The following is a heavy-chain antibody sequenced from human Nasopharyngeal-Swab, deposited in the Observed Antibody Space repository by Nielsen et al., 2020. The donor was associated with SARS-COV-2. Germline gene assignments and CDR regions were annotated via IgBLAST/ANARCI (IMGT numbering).Heavy chain of an antibody. CDR2: IIPILGIA. J-gene: IGHJ5*02. CDR1: GGTFSSYA. V-gene: IGHV1-69*04. CDR3: ARGSYGYWHWFDP. D-gene: IGHD5-18*01. Sequence: SVKVSCKASGGTFSSYAISWVRQAPGQGLEWMGRIIPILGIANYAQKFQGRVTITADKSTSTAYMELSSLRSEDTAVYYCARGSYGYWHWFDPWGQGTLVTVSS.